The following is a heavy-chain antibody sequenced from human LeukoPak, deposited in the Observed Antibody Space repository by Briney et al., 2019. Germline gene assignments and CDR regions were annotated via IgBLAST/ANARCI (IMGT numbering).Heavy chain of an antibody. CDR2: ISAYNGNT. V-gene: IGHV1-18*01. Sequence: ASVKVSCKASGYTFTSYGISWVRQAPGQGLEWMGWISAYNGNTNYAQKLQGRVTMTTDTSTSSAYMELRSLRSDDTAVYYCARDRNPLGITGTEIDYWGQGTLVTVSS. CDR3: ARDRNPLGITGTEIDY. CDR1: GYTFTSYG. J-gene: IGHJ4*02. D-gene: IGHD1-7*01.